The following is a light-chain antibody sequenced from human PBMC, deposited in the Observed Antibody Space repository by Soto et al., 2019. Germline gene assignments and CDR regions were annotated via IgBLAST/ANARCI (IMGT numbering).Light chain of an antibody. CDR2: DAS. CDR1: QSVSSY. Sequence: ESVLTQSPATLSLSPGERATLSCRASQSVSSYLAWYQQKPGQAPRLLIYDASNRATGIPARFSGSGSGTDLPLTISSLEPEDFAVYFCQQRSNWPPITFGQGTRLEIK. CDR3: QQRSNWPPIT. V-gene: IGKV3-11*01. J-gene: IGKJ5*01.